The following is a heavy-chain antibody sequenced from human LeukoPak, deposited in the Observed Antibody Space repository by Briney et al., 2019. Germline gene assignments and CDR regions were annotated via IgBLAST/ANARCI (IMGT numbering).Heavy chain of an antibody. CDR3: ATETNGRHYDY. CDR1: GLTFSTSG. Sequence: GGSLRLSCTASGLTFSTSGFNWVRQAPGKGLDWVASIGPTGSDRYHADSIKGRFTISRDNANNFLYLQMNSLRAEDTAVYYCATETNGRHYDYWGQGTLLTVSS. CDR2: IGPTGSDR. D-gene: IGHD1-14*01. V-gene: IGHV3-21*06. J-gene: IGHJ4*02.